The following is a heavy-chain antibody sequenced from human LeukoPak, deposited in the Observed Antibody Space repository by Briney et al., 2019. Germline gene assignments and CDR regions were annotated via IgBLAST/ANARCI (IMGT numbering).Heavy chain of an antibody. CDR2: IYYSGST. J-gene: IGHJ4*02. CDR3: AGTYGDLLFDY. Sequence: PSETLSLTCTVSGGSISSYYWSWIRQPPGKGLEWIGYIYYSGSTNYNPSLKSRVTISVDTSKNQFSLKLSSVTAADTAVYYCAGTYGDLLFDYWGQGTLVTVSS. CDR1: GGSISSYY. V-gene: IGHV4-59*08. D-gene: IGHD4-17*01.